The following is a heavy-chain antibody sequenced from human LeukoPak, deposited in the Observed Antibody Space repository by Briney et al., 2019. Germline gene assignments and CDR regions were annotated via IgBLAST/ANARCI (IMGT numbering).Heavy chain of an antibody. Sequence: PSGTLSLTCAVSGGSISSGDYYWSWIRQPPGKGLEWIGYIYYSGSTYYNPSLKSRVTISVDTSKNQFSLKLSSVTAADTAVYYCARDPYYYDSSGYYFDAFDIWGQGTMVTVSS. CDR1: GGSISSGDYY. D-gene: IGHD3-22*01. CDR3: ARDPYYYDSSGYYFDAFDI. J-gene: IGHJ3*02. CDR2: IYYSGST. V-gene: IGHV4-30-4*01.